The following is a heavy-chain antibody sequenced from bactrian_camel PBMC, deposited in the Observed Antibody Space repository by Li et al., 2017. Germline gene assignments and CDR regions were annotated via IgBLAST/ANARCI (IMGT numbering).Heavy chain of an antibody. Sequence: DVQLVESGGGLVQTAGSLRLSCAASGFTFGPYYISWVRQAPGKGLEWLARVNSDGTTWYTESAKGRFTISKDNDKNTVYLQLNSLKAEDTAVYYCNLPPYSYRGRGTQVTVS. J-gene: IGHJ4*01. V-gene: IGHV3S10*01. CDR1: GFTFGPYY. CDR3: NLPPYSY. CDR2: VNSDGTT. D-gene: IGHD2*01.